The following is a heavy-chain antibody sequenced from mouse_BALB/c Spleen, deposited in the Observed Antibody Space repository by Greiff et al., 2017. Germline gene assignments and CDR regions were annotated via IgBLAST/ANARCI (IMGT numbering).Heavy chain of an antibody. V-gene: IGHV14-3*02. Sequence: EVQLQQSGAELVKPGASVKLSCTASGFNFKDTYMHWVKQRPEQGLEWIGRIDPANGSTNYDPKFQGKATITADTTSNTAYLQLSSLTSEDTAVYDGARGLCALAYWGQGTRVTVSA. J-gene: IGHJ3*01. D-gene: IGHD1-1*01. CDR2: IDPANGST. CDR1: GFNFKDTY. CDR3: ARGLCALAY.